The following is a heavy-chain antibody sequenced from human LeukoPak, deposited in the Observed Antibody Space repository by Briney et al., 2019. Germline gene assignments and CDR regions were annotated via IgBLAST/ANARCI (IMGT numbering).Heavy chain of an antibody. CDR3: ARAQTDYSYYYYMDV. Sequence: ASVKVSCKASGYTFTSYDINWVRQATGQGLEWMGWMNPNSGNTGYAQKFQGRVTMTRNTSISTAYMELSSLRSEDTAVYYCARAQTDYSYYYYMDVWGKGTTVTVSS. J-gene: IGHJ6*03. CDR1: GYTFTSYD. CDR2: MNPNSGNT. V-gene: IGHV1-8*01.